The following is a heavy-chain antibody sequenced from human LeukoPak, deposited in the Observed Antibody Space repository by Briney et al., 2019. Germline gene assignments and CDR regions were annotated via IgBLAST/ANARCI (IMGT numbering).Heavy chain of an antibody. CDR1: GYSISSGYY. D-gene: IGHD3-22*01. CDR2: ILHSGST. CDR3: SRHTSHYSDSSGYYAFDI. J-gene: IGHJ3*02. Sequence: SETLSLTXIVSGYSISSGYYWGWIRQSPGKGLEWIGSILHSGSTHYNPSLKSRVTISVDTSKNQFSLKLSSVTAADTAVYYCSRHTSHYSDSSGYYAFDIWGQGTMVTVSS. V-gene: IGHV4-38-2*02.